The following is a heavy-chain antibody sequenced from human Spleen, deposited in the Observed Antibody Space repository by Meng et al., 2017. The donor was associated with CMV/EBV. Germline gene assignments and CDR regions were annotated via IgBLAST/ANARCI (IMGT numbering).Heavy chain of an antibody. CDR2: IKQDGSEK. CDR1: GFTFSSYW. J-gene: IGHJ4*02. Sequence: GESLKISCAASGFTFSSYWMSWVRQAPGKGLQWVANIKQDGSEKYYVDSVKGRFTISRDSAQNSLYLQMNSLRVEDTAVYYCARDGPGVASAGVFDYWGQGTLVTVSS. D-gene: IGHD6-13*01. CDR3: ARDGPGVASAGVFDY. V-gene: IGHV3-7*01.